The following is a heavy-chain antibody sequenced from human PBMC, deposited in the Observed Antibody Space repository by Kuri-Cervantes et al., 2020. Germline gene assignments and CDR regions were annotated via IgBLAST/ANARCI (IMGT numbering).Heavy chain of an antibody. CDR2: IWYDGSNK. D-gene: IGHD3-16*01. V-gene: IGHV3-33*01. J-gene: IGHJ6*02. Sequence: GESLKISCAASGFTFSSYGMHWVRQAPGKGLEWVAVIWYDGSNKYYAGSVKGRFTISRDNSKNTLYLQMNSLRAEDTAVYYCAMGDNYGMDVWGQGTTVTVSS. CDR1: GFTFSSYG. CDR3: AMGDNYGMDV.